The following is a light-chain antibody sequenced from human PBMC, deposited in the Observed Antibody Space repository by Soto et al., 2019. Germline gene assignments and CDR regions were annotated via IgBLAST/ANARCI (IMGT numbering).Light chain of an antibody. CDR1: QTISSW. CDR3: QQRDSYPWT. V-gene: IGKV1-5*03. Sequence: DIQMTQSPSSLSGSVGDRVTITCRASQTISSWLAWYQQKPGKAPKLLIYKASTLKSGVPSRFSGSGSGTDFTLTISSLQPEDFATYSCQQRDSYPWTFGQGTKVDI. CDR2: KAS. J-gene: IGKJ1*01.